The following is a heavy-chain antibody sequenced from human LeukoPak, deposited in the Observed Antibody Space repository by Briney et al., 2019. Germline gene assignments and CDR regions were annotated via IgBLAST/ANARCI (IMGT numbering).Heavy chain of an antibody. J-gene: IGHJ4*02. Sequence: GGSLRLSCAASGFTFDDYAMHWVRQAPGKGLEWVSGISWNSGSIGYADSVKGRFTISRDNAKNSLYLQMNSLRAEDTALYYCAQSGGYVDYWGQGTLVTVSS. CDR3: AQSGGYVDY. CDR2: ISWNSGSI. D-gene: IGHD4-23*01. CDR1: GFTFDDYA. V-gene: IGHV3-9*01.